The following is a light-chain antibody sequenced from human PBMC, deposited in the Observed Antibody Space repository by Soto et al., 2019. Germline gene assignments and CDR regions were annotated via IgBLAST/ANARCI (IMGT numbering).Light chain of an antibody. J-gene: IGKJ1*01. Sequence: EIVMTRSPATLSVSPGERATLSCRASQSVSSNLAWYQQKPGQAPKLLIYGASTRAIGIPARFSGSGSGTEFTLTISSLQSEDFAVYYCQHYNNWPRTFGQGTKVEIK. CDR3: QHYNNWPRT. CDR2: GAS. CDR1: QSVSSN. V-gene: IGKV3-15*01.